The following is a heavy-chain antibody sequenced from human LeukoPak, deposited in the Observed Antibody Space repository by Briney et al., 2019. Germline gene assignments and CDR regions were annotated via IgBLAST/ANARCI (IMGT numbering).Heavy chain of an antibody. CDR1: GFTFDDYG. D-gene: IGHD3-22*01. V-gene: IGHV3-20*04. CDR3: VRGYSSGYYFDF. Sequence: SGGPLRLSCAASGFTFDDYGMSWVRQAPGKGLEWVSGINWNGGVISYADSVKGRFTISRDNAKNSLYLQMNSLRAEDTALYYCVRGYSSGYYFDFWGQGTLVTVSS. J-gene: IGHJ4*02. CDR2: INWNGGVI.